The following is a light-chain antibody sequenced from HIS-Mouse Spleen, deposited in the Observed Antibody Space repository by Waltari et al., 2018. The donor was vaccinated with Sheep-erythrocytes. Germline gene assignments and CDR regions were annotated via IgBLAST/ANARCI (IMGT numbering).Light chain of an antibody. J-gene: IGKJ1*01. Sequence: DIQMTQSPSSLSASVGDRVTITCRASQSISSYLNWYHQKPGKAPKLLIYAASSLQSGVPLRFSGSGSGTDFTLTISSLKPEDFATYYCQQSYSTPWTFGQGTKVEIK. V-gene: IGKV1-39*01. CDR2: AAS. CDR3: QQSYSTPWT. CDR1: QSISSY.